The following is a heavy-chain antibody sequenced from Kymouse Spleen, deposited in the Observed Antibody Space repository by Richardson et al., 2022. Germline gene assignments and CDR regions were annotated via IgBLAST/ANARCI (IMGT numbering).Heavy chain of an antibody. J-gene: IGHJ6*02. CDR1: GGSFSGYY. V-gene: IGHV4-34*01. CDR2: INHSGST. D-gene: IGHD4-11,IGHD4-11*01. Sequence: QVQLQQWGAGLLKPSETLSLTCAVYGGSFSGYYWSWIRQPPGKGLEWIGEINHSGSTNYNPSLKSRVTISVDTSKNQFSLKLSSVTAADTAVYYCARGRGHDYSHYYYYYGMDVWGQGTTVTVSS. CDR3: ARGRGHDYSHYYYYYGMDV.